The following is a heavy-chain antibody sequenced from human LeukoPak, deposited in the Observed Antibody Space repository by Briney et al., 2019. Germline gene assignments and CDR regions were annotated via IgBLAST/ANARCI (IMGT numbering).Heavy chain of an antibody. Sequence: SETLSLTCAVYGGSFSGYYWSWIRQPPGKGLEWIGEINHSGSTNYNSSLKSRVTISVDTSKNQFSLKLSPVTAADTAVYYCARGYYYGSGSYISFYYYYYGMDVWGQGTTVTVSS. CDR1: GGSFSGYY. CDR2: INHSGST. D-gene: IGHD3-10*01. J-gene: IGHJ6*02. V-gene: IGHV4-34*01. CDR3: ARGYYYGSGSYISFYYYYYGMDV.